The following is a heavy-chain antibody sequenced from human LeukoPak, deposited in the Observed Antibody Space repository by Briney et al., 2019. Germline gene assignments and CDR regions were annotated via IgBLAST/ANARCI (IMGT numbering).Heavy chain of an antibody. CDR1: GGSISSSSYY. CDR2: IYYSGST. J-gene: IGHJ4*02. D-gene: IGHD6-19*01. Sequence: SETLSLTCTVSGGSISSSSYYWGWIRQPPGKGLEWIASIYYSGSTYYNPSLKSRVTISVDTSKNQVSLKLTSVTAADAAVYYCVRGNGWYAYWGQGTLVTVSS. CDR3: VRGNGWYAY. V-gene: IGHV4-39*07.